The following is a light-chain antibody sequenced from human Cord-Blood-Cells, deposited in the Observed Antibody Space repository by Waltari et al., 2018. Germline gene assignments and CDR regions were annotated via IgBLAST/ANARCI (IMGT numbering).Light chain of an antibody. CDR3: AAWDDSLNGLV. CDR2: SNT. Sequence: QSVLTQPPSASGTPGQRGTTSCSGSSSNVGSHTVNWSQQLPGTAPKLLIYSNTQRPSGVPDRFSGSKSGTSASLAISGLQSEDEADYYCAAWDDSLNGLVFGGGTKLTVL. J-gene: IGLJ2*01. CDR1: SSNVGSHT. V-gene: IGLV1-44*01.